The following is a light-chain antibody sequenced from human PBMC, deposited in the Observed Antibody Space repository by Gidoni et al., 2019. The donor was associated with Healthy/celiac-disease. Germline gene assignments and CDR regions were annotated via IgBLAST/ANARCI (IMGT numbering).Light chain of an antibody. CDR2: WAS. J-gene: IGKJ1*01. V-gene: IGKV4-1*01. CDR3: QQYYSTSTWT. Sequence: DIVMTQSPDSLAVSRGERATINCKSSQRVLYSSNNKNYLAWYQQKPGQPPKLLIYWASTRESGVPDRFSGSGSGTDFTLTISSRQAEDVAVYYCQQYYSTSTWTFGQGTKVEIK. CDR1: QRVLYSSNNKNY.